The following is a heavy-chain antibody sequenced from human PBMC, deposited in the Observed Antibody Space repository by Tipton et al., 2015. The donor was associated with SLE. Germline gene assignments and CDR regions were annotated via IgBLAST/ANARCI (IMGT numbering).Heavy chain of an antibody. CDR2: IYAGGSGST. CDR3: AKDSYFGSGSYFPYGMDV. CDR1: GFTVSNNY. J-gene: IGHJ6*02. D-gene: IGHD3-10*01. V-gene: IGHV3-66*01. Sequence: SLRLSCAASGFTVSNNYMSWVRQAPGKGLEWVSIIYAGGSGSTYYAASVNGRFTISRDNSENTLYLQMNSLRAEDTGVYYCAKDSYFGSGSYFPYGMDVWGHGTTVTVSS.